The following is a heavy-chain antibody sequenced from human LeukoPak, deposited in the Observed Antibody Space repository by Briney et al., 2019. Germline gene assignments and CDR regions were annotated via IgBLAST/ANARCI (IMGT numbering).Heavy chain of an antibody. Sequence: GGSLRLSCAASGFTVSSNYMSWVRQAPGKGLEWVSVIYSSGTTYYADSVKGRFTISRDDSKNTLYLQMNSLRAEDTAVYFCARDVSLWGQGTMVTVSS. J-gene: IGHJ3*01. V-gene: IGHV3-53*01. CDR2: IYSSGTT. CDR1: GFTVSSNY. CDR3: ARDVSL.